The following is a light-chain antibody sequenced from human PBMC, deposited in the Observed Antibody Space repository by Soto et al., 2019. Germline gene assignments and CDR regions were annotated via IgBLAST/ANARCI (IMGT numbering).Light chain of an antibody. CDR1: SGHSNYA. Sequence: QLVLTQSPSASASLGASVKLTCTLSSGHSNYAIAWHQQPPEKGPRYLMKVNSGGSHIKGDGIPDRFSGSSSGAERYLFISSLQSEDEADYYCQTWGTGSAIVVFGGGTQLTVL. CDR2: VNSGGSH. V-gene: IGLV4-69*01. J-gene: IGLJ7*01. CDR3: QTWGTGSAIVV.